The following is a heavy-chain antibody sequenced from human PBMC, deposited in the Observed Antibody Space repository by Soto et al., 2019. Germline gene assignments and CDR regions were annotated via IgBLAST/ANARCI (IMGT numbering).Heavy chain of an antibody. J-gene: IGHJ4*02. D-gene: IGHD5-12*01. CDR1: GGSISSYY. CDR3: ARVGWLQLGYFDY. CDR2: IYYSGST. V-gene: IGHV4-59*01. Sequence: SETLSLTCTVSGGSISSYYWSWIRQPPGKGLEWIGYIYYSGSTNYNPSLKSRVTISVDTSKNQFSLKLSSVTAADTAVYYCARVGWLQLGYFDYWGQGTLVTVSS.